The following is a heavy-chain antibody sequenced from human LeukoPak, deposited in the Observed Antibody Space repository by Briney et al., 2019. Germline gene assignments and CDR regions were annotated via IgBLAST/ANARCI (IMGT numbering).Heavy chain of an antibody. CDR2: VHASGST. Sequence: SETLSLTCTVSGGSISSYYWNWIRQPAGKGLEWVGRVHASGSTNYNPSLKSRVTVSVDTSKNQVSLKLKSVTAADTAIYYCARHSRRGTRAFDVWGQGTMVTVSS. CDR1: GGSISSYY. J-gene: IGHJ3*01. D-gene: IGHD3-16*01. CDR3: ARHSRRGTRAFDV. V-gene: IGHV4-4*07.